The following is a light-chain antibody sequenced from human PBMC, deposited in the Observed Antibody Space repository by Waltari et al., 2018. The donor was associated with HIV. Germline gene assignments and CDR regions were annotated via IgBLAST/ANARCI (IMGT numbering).Light chain of an antibody. CDR2: DTS. Sequence: IVLSQSPGTVALSPGGRATLSCRASQNINNNHLAWYHQKFGQAPRLRIYDTSNRAPGIPDTFRGSGFGTDFSLTIGRVEPEDFGVYYCQQYGSGYTFGQGTRLDI. J-gene: IGKJ2*01. CDR1: QNINNNH. V-gene: IGKV3-20*01. CDR3: QQYGSGYT.